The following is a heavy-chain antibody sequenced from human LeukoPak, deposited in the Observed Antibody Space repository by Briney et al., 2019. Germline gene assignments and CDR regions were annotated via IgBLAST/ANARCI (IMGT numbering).Heavy chain of an antibody. CDR2: ISYSGCT. CDR3: ARLLGYCSGGSCYPRWFAP. D-gene: IGHD2-15*01. V-gene: IGHV4-59*08. Sequence: PSETLSLTCTVSGGSISSHYWNWIRHPPGKGLEWIGYISYSGCTNYNPSLKSRVTMSLDTSKNHFSLKLTSVTAADTAVYYCARLLGYCSGGSCYPRWFAPWGQGTLVTVSS. CDR1: GGSISSHY. J-gene: IGHJ5*02.